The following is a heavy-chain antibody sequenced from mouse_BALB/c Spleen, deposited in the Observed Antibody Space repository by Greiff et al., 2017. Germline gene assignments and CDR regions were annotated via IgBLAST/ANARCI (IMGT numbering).Heavy chain of an antibody. CDR1: GYTFTSYW. D-gene: IGHD1-1*01. J-gene: IGHJ4*01. CDR3: TRSGYGSSYAMDY. Sequence: QVQLQQPGAELVRPGASVKLSCKASGYTFTSYWINWVKQRPGQGLEWIGNIYPSDSYTNYNQKFKDKATLTVDKSSSTAYMQLSSPTSEDSAVYYCTRSGYGSSYAMDYWGQGTSVTVSS. V-gene: IGHV1-69*02. CDR2: IYPSDSYT.